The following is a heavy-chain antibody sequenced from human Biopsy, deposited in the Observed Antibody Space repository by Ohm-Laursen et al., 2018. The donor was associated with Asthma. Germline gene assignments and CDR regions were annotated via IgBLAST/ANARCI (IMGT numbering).Heavy chain of an antibody. Sequence: SETLPLTCAVSGDSISSTYWWSWVRQPPGKGLEWIGEIYPSGITNYNPSLKSRVTISVDKSKNQFSLKLSSVTAADTAVYSCARHMKGVSVFDIWGQGTMVIVSS. CDR3: ARHMKGVSVFDI. D-gene: IGHD3-10*01. V-gene: IGHV4-4*02. CDR2: IYPSGIT. J-gene: IGHJ3*02. CDR1: GDSISSTYW.